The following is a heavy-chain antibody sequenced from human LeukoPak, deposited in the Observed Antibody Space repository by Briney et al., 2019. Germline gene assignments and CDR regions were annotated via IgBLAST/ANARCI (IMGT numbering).Heavy chain of an antibody. Sequence: GASVKVSCKASGYTFTSYGISWVRQAPGQGLEWMGWISAYNGNTNYAQKLQGRVTMTTDTSTSTAHMELSSLRSEDTAVYYCAIDYGDDSFDYWGQGTLVTVSS. CDR3: AIDYGDDSFDY. CDR1: GYTFTSYG. J-gene: IGHJ4*02. CDR2: ISAYNGNT. D-gene: IGHD4-17*01. V-gene: IGHV1-18*01.